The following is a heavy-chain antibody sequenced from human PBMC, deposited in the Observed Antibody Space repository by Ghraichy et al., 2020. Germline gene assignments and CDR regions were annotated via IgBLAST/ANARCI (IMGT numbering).Heavy chain of an antibody. J-gene: IGHJ4*02. V-gene: IGHV3-48*01. CDR2: ISDNSRAI. D-gene: IGHD4-11*01. CDR1: GFTLSSHS. CDR3: ARDPPRWLTKVLDS. Sequence: GGSLRLSCAASGFTLSSHSMNWVRQAPGKGLEWISYISDNSRAIYYADSVRGRFTISRDNAKNSLYLQMDSLRAEDTAVYYCARDPPRWLTKVLDSWGQGTLGTVSS.